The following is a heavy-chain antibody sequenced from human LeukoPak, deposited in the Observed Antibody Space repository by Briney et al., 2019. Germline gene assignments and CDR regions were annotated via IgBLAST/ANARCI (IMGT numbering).Heavy chain of an antibody. V-gene: IGHV4-34*01. CDR1: GGSFSGYY. CDR2: INHSGST. Sequence: PSETLSRTCAVYGGSFSGYYWSWIRQPPGKGLEWIGEINHSGSTNYNPSLKSRVTISVDTSKNQFSLKLSSVTAADTAVYYCARGLARVYYYGMDVWGQGTTVTVSS. J-gene: IGHJ6*02. CDR3: ARGLARVYYYGMDV.